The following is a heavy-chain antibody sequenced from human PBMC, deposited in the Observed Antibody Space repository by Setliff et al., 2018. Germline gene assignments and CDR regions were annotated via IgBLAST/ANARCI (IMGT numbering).Heavy chain of an antibody. J-gene: IGHJ1*01. V-gene: IGHV3-48*03. CDR3: ARGKDYSDGSGYPIFQH. Sequence: GGSLRLSCAASGFTFRSYEMNWVRQAPGKGLEWISYITTSGSTIYYANSVKGRFSISRDDALNSLFLEMNSLRVDDTAIYYCARGKDYSDGSGYPIFQHWGQGTPVTVSS. CDR1: GFTFRSYE. D-gene: IGHD3-22*01. CDR2: ITTSGSTI.